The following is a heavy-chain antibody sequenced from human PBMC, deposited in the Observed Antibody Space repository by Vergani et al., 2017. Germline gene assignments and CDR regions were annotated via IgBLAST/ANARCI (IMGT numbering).Heavy chain of an antibody. CDR2: IYYSGST. V-gene: IGHV4-39*01. CDR1: GASIRSSNYY. J-gene: IGHJ5*02. CDR3: ARHSTVEWLVKLGWIDP. D-gene: IGHD6-19*01. Sequence: QLQLQESGPGLVKPSATLSLTCSVSGASIRSSNYYWGCIRQPPGKGLEWIASIYYSGSTYYKPSLKSRVTISVDTSKNQFSLKLSSVTAADTAVYFCARHSTVEWLVKLGWIDPWGQGILVTVSS.